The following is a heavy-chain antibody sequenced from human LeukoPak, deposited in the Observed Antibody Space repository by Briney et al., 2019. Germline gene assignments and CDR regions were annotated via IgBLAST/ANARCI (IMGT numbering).Heavy chain of an antibody. CDR3: ARGYDYVWGSYRYTEALDY. D-gene: IGHD3-16*02. CDR2: INHSGST. J-gene: IGHJ4*02. CDR1: GGSFSGYY. Sequence: SETLSLTCAVYGGSFSGYYWSWIRQPPGKGLEWIGEINHSGSTNYNPSLKSRVTISVDTSKNQFSLKLSSVTATDTAVYYYARGYDYVWGSYRYTEALDYWGQGTLVTVSS. V-gene: IGHV4-34*01.